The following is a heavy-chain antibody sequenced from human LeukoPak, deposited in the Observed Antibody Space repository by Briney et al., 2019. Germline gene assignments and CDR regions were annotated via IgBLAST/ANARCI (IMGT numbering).Heavy chain of an antibody. V-gene: IGHV4-59*11. CDR2: IYYSGST. CDR3: ARYKVGYFDY. J-gene: IGHJ4*02. D-gene: IGHD1-1*01. Sequence: SETLSLTCTVSGGSISSHYWSWIRQPPGKGLEWVGYIYYSGSTYYNPSLKSRVTMSVDTSKNQFSLKLSSVTAADTAVYYCARYKVGYFDYWGQGTRVTVSS. CDR1: GGSISSHY.